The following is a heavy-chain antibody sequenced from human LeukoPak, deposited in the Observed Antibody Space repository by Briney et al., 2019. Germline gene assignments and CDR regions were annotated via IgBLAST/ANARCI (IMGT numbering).Heavy chain of an antibody. D-gene: IGHD1-26*01. J-gene: IGHJ6*02. CDR1: GYTLTSYA. CDR2: ISAYNGNT. CDR3: ARWSYSVYYGMDV. Sequence: WASVKVSCKASGYTLTSYAIHWVRQAPGQRLEWMGWISAYNGNTNYAQKLQGRVTMTTDTSTSTAYMELRSLRSDDTAVYYCARWSYSVYYGMDVWGQGTTVTVSS. V-gene: IGHV1-18*01.